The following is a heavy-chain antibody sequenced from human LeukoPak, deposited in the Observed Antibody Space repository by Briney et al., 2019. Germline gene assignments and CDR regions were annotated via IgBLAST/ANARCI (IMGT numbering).Heavy chain of an antibody. J-gene: IGHJ6*03. CDR1: GGSISSGSYY. D-gene: IGHD6-13*01. V-gene: IGHV4-61*02. Sequence: SQTLSLTCTVSGGSISSGSYYWSWIRQPAGKGLEWIGRIYTSGSTNYNPSLKSRVTISVDTSKNQFSLKLSSVTAADTAVYYCAGDSSSWPKHYYMDAWGKGTTVTISS. CDR3: AGDSSSWPKHYYMDA. CDR2: IYTSGST.